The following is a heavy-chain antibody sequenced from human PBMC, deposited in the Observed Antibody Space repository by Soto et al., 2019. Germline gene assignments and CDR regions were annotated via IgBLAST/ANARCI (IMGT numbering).Heavy chain of an antibody. Sequence: PGGSLRLSCAATGFTFRYYWMHWVRQAPGKGLVWVSRIHSDGSSTTDADSVKGRFTISRDNAKNTLYLQMNSLRAEDTAVYYYAREEASAIGGIVLMVYEEYAFDIWGQGTMVTVSS. D-gene: IGHD2-8*01. J-gene: IGHJ3*02. CDR1: GFTFRYYW. V-gene: IGHV3-74*01. CDR2: IHSDGSST. CDR3: AREEASAIGGIVLMVYEEYAFDI.